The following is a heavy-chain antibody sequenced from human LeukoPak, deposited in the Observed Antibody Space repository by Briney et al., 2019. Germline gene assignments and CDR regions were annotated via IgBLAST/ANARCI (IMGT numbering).Heavy chain of an antibody. CDR2: IYYSGST. J-gene: IGHJ4*02. D-gene: IGHD6-19*01. Sequence: SETLSLTCTVSGDSISGYYWSWIRQPPGKGLEWIGHIYYSGSTNYNPSLKSRVTISVDTSKNQFSLKLGTVTAADTAVYFCAGRSRSGWYYDYWGQGTLVTVSS. V-gene: IGHV4-59*01. CDR3: AGRSRSGWYYDY. CDR1: GDSISGYY.